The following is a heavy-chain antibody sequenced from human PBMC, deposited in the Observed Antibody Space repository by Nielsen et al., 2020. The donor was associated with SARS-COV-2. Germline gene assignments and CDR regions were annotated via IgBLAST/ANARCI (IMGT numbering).Heavy chain of an antibody. D-gene: IGHD5-12*01. CDR3: ARDARGYYGFDFVFDY. CDR2: ILDDGSNA. V-gene: IGHV3-30-3*01. CDR1: GFKFETYA. J-gene: IGHJ4*02. Sequence: GESLKISCAASGFKFETYAMHWVRQAPGKGLEWVAAILDDGSNAYSGDSVKGRFTVSRDNSKNTLYLQMTDLRTEDTAVYFCARDARGYYGFDFVFDYWGQGSLVTVSS.